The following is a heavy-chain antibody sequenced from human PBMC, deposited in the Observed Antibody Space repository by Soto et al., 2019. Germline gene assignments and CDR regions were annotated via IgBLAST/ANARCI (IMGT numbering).Heavy chain of an antibody. CDR1: GFTVSSNY. D-gene: IGHD6-13*01. J-gene: IGHJ6*02. Sequence: PGGSLRLSCAASGFTVSSNYMSWVRQAPGKGLEWVSVIYSGGSTYYADSVKGRFTISRDNSKNTLYLQMNSLRAEDTAVYYCARVADSSSWYDYGMDVWGQGTTVTVSS. V-gene: IGHV3-53*01. CDR2: IYSGGST. CDR3: ARVADSSSWYDYGMDV.